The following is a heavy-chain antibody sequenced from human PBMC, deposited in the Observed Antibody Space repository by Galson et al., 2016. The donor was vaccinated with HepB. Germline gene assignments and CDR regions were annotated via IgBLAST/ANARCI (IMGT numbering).Heavy chain of an antibody. CDR2: LDDFGGT. V-gene: IGHV4-39*07. CDR1: GVSISSSNYY. Sequence: LSLTCTVSGVSISSSNYYWGWIRQPPGKGLEWLGSLDDFGGTHHNPSLKSRVTMSVDTSKNQFSLELSSLTAADTAVYFCASGRDTMVSPDPFDIWGQGTMVTVSS. J-gene: IGHJ3*02. D-gene: IGHD4/OR15-4a*01. CDR3: ASGRDTMVSPDPFDI.